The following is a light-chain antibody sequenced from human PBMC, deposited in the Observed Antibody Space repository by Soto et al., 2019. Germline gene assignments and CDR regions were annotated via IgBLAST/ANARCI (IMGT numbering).Light chain of an antibody. CDR3: QHYSGFSRT. CDR1: QGIVRW. CDR2: DAS. V-gene: IGKV1-5*01. J-gene: IGKJ1*01. Sequence: DIQMTQSPSTLSASLGDRVTITCRASQGIVRWLAWYQQKPGKAPKLLIYDASSLESGVPSRFSGSGAGTEFTLTISSLQPDDFATYYCQHYSGFSRTFGQGTKVDIK.